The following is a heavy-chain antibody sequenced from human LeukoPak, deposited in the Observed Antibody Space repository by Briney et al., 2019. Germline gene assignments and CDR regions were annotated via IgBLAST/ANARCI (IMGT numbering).Heavy chain of an antibody. V-gene: IGHV3-48*03. CDR1: GFTFSSYE. Sequence: GGSLRLSCAASGFTFSSYEMNWVRQAPGKGLQWVSYISSDGNTIYYADSVKGRFTISRDNAKNSLYLQMNSLRDEDTAVYYCAREEGSSRYWYFDYWGQGTLVTVSS. CDR3: AREEGSSRYWYFDY. D-gene: IGHD6-13*01. CDR2: ISSDGNTI. J-gene: IGHJ4*02.